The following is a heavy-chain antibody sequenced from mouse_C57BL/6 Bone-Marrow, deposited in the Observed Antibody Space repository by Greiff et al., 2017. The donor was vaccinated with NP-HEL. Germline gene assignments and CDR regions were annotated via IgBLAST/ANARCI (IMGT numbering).Heavy chain of an antibody. CDR3: ARDAYDGYYGPFAY. J-gene: IGHJ3*01. CDR1: GFTFSSYA. Sequence: DVHLVESGGGLVKPGGSLQLSCAASGFTFSSYAMSWVRQTPEKRLEWVATISDGGSYTYSPANVKGRFTISRDPAKNHMYLQMSHLKSKDTAMYYRARDAYDGYYGPFAYWGQGTLVTVSA. V-gene: IGHV5-4*01. CDR2: ISDGGSYT. D-gene: IGHD2-3*01.